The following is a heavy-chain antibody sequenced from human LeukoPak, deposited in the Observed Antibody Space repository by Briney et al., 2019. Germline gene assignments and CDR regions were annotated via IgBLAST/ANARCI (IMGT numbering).Heavy chain of an antibody. Sequence: GGSLRLSCAASGFTFSGYWMNWVRQPPGKGLEWVANINQDGSEKYYVDSVKGRFTISRDNARSSLYLQMNSLRAEDTGLYYCARDPSRRCTYGYGDSWGQGTLVTVSS. CDR3: ARDPSRRCTYGYGDS. J-gene: IGHJ4*02. D-gene: IGHD5-18*01. V-gene: IGHV3-7*01. CDR1: GFTFSGYW. CDR2: INQDGSEK.